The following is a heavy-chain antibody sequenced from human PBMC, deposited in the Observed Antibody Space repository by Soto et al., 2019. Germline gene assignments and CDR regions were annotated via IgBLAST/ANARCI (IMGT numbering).Heavy chain of an antibody. V-gene: IGHV3-48*04. Sequence: GGSLRLSCAASGVTFSTSSMSWVRQPPGKGLEWVSYISNTGRTTYYADSVNGRFTISRDNAKNTLYLQMNSLRAEDTAVYYCVRENAGNSWFDPWGQGTQVTVSS. CDR2: ISNTGRTT. D-gene: IGHD1-1*01. CDR3: VRENAGNSWFDP. CDR1: GVTFSTSS. J-gene: IGHJ5*02.